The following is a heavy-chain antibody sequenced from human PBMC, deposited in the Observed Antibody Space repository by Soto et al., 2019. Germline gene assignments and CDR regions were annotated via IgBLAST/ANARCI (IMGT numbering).Heavy chain of an antibody. CDR2: LYSGGDT. D-gene: IGHD7-27*01. CDR3: ARDLSWGSNWYYYMDV. J-gene: IGHJ6*03. V-gene: IGHV3-66*01. CDR1: GFTVSSNY. Sequence: PGGSLRLSCAASGFTVSSNYMTWVRQAPGKGLECVSVLYSGGDTYYADSVKGRFTVSRDNSRNTLYLQMSSLRAEDAAVYYCARDLSWGSNWYYYMDVWGKGTTVTVSS.